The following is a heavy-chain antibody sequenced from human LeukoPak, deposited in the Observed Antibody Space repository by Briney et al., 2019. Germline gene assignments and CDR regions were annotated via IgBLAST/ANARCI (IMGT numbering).Heavy chain of an antibody. Sequence: GEALEISCKGPGYHFGTVWIGLVRQMPGKGLEWGGIIYPGGSDTKYSPSFQGQVTISADKSISTVYLQWSSLQASDTAMYYCVRPGYNDWGQGTLVTVSS. J-gene: IGHJ4*02. CDR2: IYPGGSDT. CDR3: VRPGYND. V-gene: IGHV5-51*01. CDR1: GYHFGTVW. D-gene: IGHD5-24*01.